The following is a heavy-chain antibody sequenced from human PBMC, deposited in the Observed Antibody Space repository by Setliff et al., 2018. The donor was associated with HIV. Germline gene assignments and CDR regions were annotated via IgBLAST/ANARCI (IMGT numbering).Heavy chain of an antibody. CDR1: GYSISNDYY. CDR2: IYHSGNT. D-gene: IGHD1-1*01. J-gene: IGHJ6*02. Sequence: KPSETLSLTCTVSGYSISNDYYWGWIRQPPGEGLEWIASIYHSGNTYYNPSLKSRVTISVDTSKNQFSLRLSSVTAADTAVYYCARDGSRTTGATGYYYGLDVWGQGTTVTVSS. V-gene: IGHV4-38-2*02. CDR3: ARDGSRTTGATGYYYGLDV.